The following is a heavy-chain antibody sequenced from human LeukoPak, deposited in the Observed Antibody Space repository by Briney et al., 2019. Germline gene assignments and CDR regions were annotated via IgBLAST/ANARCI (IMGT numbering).Heavy chain of an antibody. CDR1: VDSVSSNSAA. CDR2: TYYRSKWYN. J-gene: IGHJ5*02. D-gene: IGHD2/OR15-2a*01. CDR3: ASSIHPWGWFDP. Sequence: SQTLSLTCAISVDSVSSNSAAWNWIRQSPSRGLEWLGRTYYRSKWYNDYAVSVKSLITINPDTSKNQFSLQLNSVTPEDTAVYYCASSIHPWGWFDPWGQGTLVTVSS. V-gene: IGHV6-1*01.